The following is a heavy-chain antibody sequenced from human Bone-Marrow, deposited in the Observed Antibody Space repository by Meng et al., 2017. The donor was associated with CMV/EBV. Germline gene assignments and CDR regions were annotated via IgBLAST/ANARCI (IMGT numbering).Heavy chain of an antibody. CDR2: IKQDGSEK. J-gene: IGHJ6*02. CDR3: ARGGGGCSSTSCRYYYYGMDV. Sequence: GGSLRLSCAASGFTFSSYWMSWVRQAPGKGLEWVANIKQDGSEKYYVDSVKGRFAISRDNAKNSLYLQMNSLRAEDTAVYYCARGGGGCSSTSCRYYYYGMDVWGQGTTVTVSS. D-gene: IGHD2-2*01. V-gene: IGHV3-7*01. CDR1: GFTFSSYW.